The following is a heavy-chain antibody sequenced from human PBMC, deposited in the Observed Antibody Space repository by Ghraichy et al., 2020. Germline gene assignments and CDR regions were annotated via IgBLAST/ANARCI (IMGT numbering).Heavy chain of an antibody. V-gene: IGHV1-24*01. CDR3: ATAARFDIVATIDY. D-gene: IGHD5-12*01. CDR1: GYTLTELS. Sequence: ASVKVSCKVSGYTLTELSMHWVRQAPGKGLEWMGGFDPEDGETIYAQKFQGRVTMTEDTSTDTAYMELSSLRSEDTAVYYCATAARFDIVATIDYWGQGTLVTVSS. J-gene: IGHJ4*02. CDR2: FDPEDGET.